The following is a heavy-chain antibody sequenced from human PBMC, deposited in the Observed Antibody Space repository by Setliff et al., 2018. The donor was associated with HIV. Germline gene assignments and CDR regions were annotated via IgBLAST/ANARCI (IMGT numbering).Heavy chain of an antibody. CDR3: ASLDGSESPYIYYYYMDV. CDR1: GGSIGGYY. J-gene: IGHJ6*03. Sequence: SETLSLTCTVSGGSIGGYYWSWIRQPPGTGLEWLGCIYSGGSTNYNPSLESRVTISLDTSKNQFSLRLTSVTAADTAVYYCASLDGSESPYIYYYYMDVWGEGTAVTVSS. CDR2: IYSGGST. D-gene: IGHD3-10*01. V-gene: IGHV4-4*08.